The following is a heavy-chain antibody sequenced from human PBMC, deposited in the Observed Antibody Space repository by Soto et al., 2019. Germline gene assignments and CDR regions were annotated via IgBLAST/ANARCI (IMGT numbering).Heavy chain of an antibody. CDR1: GFTFSSYG. CDR3: ARLYCSASSCYSVGDFDI. J-gene: IGHJ3*02. V-gene: IGHV3-33*01. D-gene: IGHD2-15*01. Sequence: GGSLRLSCAASGFTFSSYGMHWVRQAPGKGLEWVALIWFDGSDKYYTESVKGRFTISRDNSKSTLYLQMNSLRAEDTAVYYCARLYCSASSCYSVGDFDIRVQGTMVTVSS. CDR2: IWFDGSDK.